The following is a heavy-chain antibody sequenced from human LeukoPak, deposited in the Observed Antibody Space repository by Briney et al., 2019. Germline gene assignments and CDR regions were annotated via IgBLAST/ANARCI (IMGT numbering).Heavy chain of an antibody. CDR2: ISSSSSYI. CDR3: ARGTYSGSYSDY. V-gene: IGHV3-21*01. Sequence: PGGSLRLSCAASGFTFSSYSMSWVRQAPGKGLEWVSSISSSSSYIYYADSVKGRFTISRDNAKNSLYLQMNSLRAEDTAVYYCARGTYSGSYSDYWGQGTLVTVSS. CDR1: GFTFSSYS. J-gene: IGHJ4*02. D-gene: IGHD1-26*01.